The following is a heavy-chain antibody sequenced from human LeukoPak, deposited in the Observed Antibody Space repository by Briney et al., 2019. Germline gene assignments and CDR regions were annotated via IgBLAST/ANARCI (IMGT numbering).Heavy chain of an antibody. V-gene: IGHV3-11*04. J-gene: IGHJ5*02. Sequence: EGSLRLSCAASGVTFSDYYMSWLRQAPGKGLEWGSYISSSGSTIYYADSVKGRFTISRDNAKNSLYLQMNSLRAEDTAVYYCARDVIAAAVGFGPWGQGTLVTVSS. CDR2: ISSSGSTI. CDR3: ARDVIAAAVGFGP. D-gene: IGHD6-13*01. CDR1: GVTFSDYY.